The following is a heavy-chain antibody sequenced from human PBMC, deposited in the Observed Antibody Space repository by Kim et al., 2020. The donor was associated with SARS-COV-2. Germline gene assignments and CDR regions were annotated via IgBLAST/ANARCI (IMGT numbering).Heavy chain of an antibody. D-gene: IGHD5-12*01. J-gene: IGHJ3*01. CDR3: AKDLVAASSRVRGNAFDL. CDR1: GFAFSTFA. Sequence: GGSLRLSCAASGFAFSTFAMNWVRQAPGKGLEWVSGISTGSHSTYYADSVRGRFTISRDNSKSTLYLQVNSLRAEGTAIYYCAKDLVAASSRVRGNAFDLWGQGTMVTVSS. CDR2: ISTGSHST. V-gene: IGHV3-23*01.